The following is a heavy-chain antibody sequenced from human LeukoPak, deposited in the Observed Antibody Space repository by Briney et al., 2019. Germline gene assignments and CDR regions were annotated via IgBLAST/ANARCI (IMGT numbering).Heavy chain of an antibody. J-gene: IGHJ4*02. CDR2: IYYSGST. CDR1: GGSFSSYY. V-gene: IGHV4-59*08. Sequence: SETLSLTCAVYGGSFSSYYWSWIRQPPVKGLEWIGYIYYSGSTNYNPSLKSRVTISVDTSKNQFSLKLSSVTAADTAVYYCARRGSLGYSYGLYYFDYWGQGTLVTVSS. D-gene: IGHD5-18*01. CDR3: ARRGSLGYSYGLYYFDY.